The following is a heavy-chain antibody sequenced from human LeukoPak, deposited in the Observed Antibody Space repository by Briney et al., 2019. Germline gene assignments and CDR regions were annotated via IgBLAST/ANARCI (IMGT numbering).Heavy chain of an antibody. J-gene: IGHJ5*02. V-gene: IGHV4-59*01. CDR1: GGSISSYY. D-gene: IGHD1-26*01. Sequence: SETLSLTCTVSGGSISSYYWSWIRQPPGKGLEWIGYIYYSGSTNYNPSLKSRVTISVDTSKNQFSLKLSSVTAADTAVYYCARGSYDWFDPWGQGTLVTVSS. CDR2: IYYSGST. CDR3: ARGSYDWFDP.